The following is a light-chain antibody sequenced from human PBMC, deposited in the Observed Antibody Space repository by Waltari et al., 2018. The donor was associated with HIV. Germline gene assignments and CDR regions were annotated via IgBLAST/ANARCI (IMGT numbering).Light chain of an antibody. J-gene: IGLJ2*01. CDR1: PSNIGNNS. CDR2: SHS. V-gene: IGLV1-44*01. CDR3: ASWDDTLGVV. Sequence: QSVLTQPPSASGTPGQRVTISCSGSPSNIGNNSVNWYQQFPGSAPKLLLYSHSQRPLGFPDRFAGSKSGSSASLAISGPQADDEAHYYCASWDDTLGVVFGGGTTLTVL.